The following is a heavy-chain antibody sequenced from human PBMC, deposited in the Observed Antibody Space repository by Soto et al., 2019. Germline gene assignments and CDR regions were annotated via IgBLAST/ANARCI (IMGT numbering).Heavy chain of an antibody. V-gene: IGHV3-53*01. Sequence: GGSLRLSCAASGFTVSSNYMSWVRQAPGKGLEWVSVIYSGGSTYYADSVKGRFTISRDNSKNTLYLQMNSLRAEDTAVYYCARVNDYGDQNFDYWGQGTLVTVSS. CDR1: GFTVSSNY. CDR2: IYSGGST. D-gene: IGHD4-17*01. J-gene: IGHJ4*02. CDR3: ARVNDYGDQNFDY.